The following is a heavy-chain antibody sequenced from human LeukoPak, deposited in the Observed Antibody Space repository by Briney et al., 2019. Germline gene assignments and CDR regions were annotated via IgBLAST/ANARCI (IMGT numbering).Heavy chain of an antibody. CDR3: ARHVDSSGWYRSYFDY. J-gene: IGHJ4*02. V-gene: IGHV4-30-2*03. D-gene: IGHD6-19*01. CDR1: GGSISTGGYY. Sequence: SETLSLTCTVSGGSISTGGYYWSWIRQPPGKGLEWIGYISYSGSIYYNSSLKSRVTISVDTSKNQFSLKLSSVSAADTAVYYCARHVDSSGWYRSYFDYWGQGTLVTVSS. CDR2: ISYSGSI.